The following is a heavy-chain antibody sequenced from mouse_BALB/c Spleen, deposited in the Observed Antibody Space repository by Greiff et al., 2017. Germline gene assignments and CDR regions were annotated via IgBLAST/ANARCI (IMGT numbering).Heavy chain of an antibody. CDR1: GYTFTSYW. CDR2: IYPGDGDT. CDR3: AGTGFAY. J-gene: IGHJ3*01. V-gene: IGHV1-87*01. Sequence: VKLMESGAELARPGASVKLSCKASGYTFTSYWMQWVKQRPGQGLEWIGAIYPGDGDTRYTQKFKGKATLTADKSSSTAYMQLSSLASEDSAVYYCAGTGFAYWGQGTLVTVSA. D-gene: IGHD2-14*01.